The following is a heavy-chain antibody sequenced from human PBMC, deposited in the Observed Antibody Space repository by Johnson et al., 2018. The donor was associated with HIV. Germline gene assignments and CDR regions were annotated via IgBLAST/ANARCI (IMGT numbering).Heavy chain of an antibody. J-gene: IGHJ3*01. CDR3: AKDLASYSSFWPPAFDV. CDR2: ISYDGSNK. Sequence: QVQVVESGGVVVQPGGSLRLSCAASGFSFSGSAMHWVRQAPGKGLEWVAGISYDGSNKYYADSVKGRFTISRDTSKNTLYLQMNSLRAEDPAVYYCAKDLASYSSFWPPAFDVWGQGTMVTVSS. V-gene: IGHV3-30*04. CDR1: GFSFSGSA. D-gene: IGHD6-6*01.